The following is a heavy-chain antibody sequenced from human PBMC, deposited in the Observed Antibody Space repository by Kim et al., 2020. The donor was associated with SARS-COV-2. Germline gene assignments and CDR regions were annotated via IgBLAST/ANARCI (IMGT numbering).Heavy chain of an antibody. D-gene: IGHD2-21*02. CDR1: GFTFSSYA. CDR3: AKGKGVVVVTAIAY. V-gene: IGHV3-23*01. CDR2: ISGSGGST. Sequence: GGSLRLSCAASGFTFSSYAMSWVRQAPGKGLEWVSAISGSGGSTYYADSVKGRFTISRDNSKNTLYLQMNSLRAEDTAVYYCAKGKGVVVVTAIAYWGQGTLVTVSS. J-gene: IGHJ4*02.